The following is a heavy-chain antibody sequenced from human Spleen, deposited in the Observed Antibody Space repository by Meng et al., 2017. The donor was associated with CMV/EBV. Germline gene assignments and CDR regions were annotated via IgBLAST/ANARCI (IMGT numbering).Heavy chain of an antibody. CDR2: IYYSGNA. CDR1: GGSISHYY. CDR3: AREVWGSVIFGNGMDV. J-gene: IGHJ6*02. Sequence: SETLSLTCTVSGGSISHYYWTWIRQPPGKGLQWIGYIYYSGNAKYNPSLKGRVTISVDTSKNQFSLKLSSVTAADTAVYYCAREVWGSVIFGNGMDVWGQGTTVTVSS. D-gene: IGHD3/OR15-3a*01. V-gene: IGHV4-59*01.